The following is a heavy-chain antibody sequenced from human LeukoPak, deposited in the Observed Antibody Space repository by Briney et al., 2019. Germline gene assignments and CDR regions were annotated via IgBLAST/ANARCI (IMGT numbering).Heavy chain of an antibody. CDR2: ISAYNGNT. Sequence: ASVKVSCKASGYTFTTYGISWVRQAPGQGLEWMGWISAYNGNTNNAQKLQGRVTMTTDTSPSPAYMELRSLRSDDTAVYYCARWPGPRWFGDYYFDYWGQGTLVTVSS. CDR3: ARWPGPRWFGDYYFDY. V-gene: IGHV1-18*01. CDR1: GYTFTTYG. J-gene: IGHJ4*02. D-gene: IGHD3-10*01.